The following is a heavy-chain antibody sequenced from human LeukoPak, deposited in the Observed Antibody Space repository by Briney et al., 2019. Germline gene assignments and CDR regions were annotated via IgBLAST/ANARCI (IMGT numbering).Heavy chain of an antibody. J-gene: IGHJ3*02. D-gene: IGHD2-2*01. V-gene: IGHV4-31*03. CDR3: AREVMAPSATDAFDI. Sequence: KPSQTLSLTCTVPGDSITSDNYFWSWIRQHPGEGLEWIGYIDNRGDTYYNPSLGSRVTLSIDTSKKQFSLNLSSVTAADTAVYYCAREVMAPSATDAFDIWGQGTMVTVSS. CDR1: GDSITSDNYF. CDR2: IDNRGDT.